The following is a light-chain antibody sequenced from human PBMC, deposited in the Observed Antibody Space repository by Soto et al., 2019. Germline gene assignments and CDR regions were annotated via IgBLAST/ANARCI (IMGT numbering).Light chain of an antibody. J-gene: IGKJ4*01. Sequence: ETVLTQSPATLSLSPGERAILSCRASQSISSYLAWYQQKPGQAPRLLIYDAVNRATGIPARFSGSGSGTDFTLIIGSLEPVDFAVYYCQQRINWPLTFGGGTRVEIK. CDR2: DAV. CDR1: QSISSY. V-gene: IGKV3-11*01. CDR3: QQRINWPLT.